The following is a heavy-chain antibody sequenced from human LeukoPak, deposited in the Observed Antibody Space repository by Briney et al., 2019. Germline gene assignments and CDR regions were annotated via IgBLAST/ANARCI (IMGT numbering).Heavy chain of an antibody. J-gene: IGHJ4*02. CDR2: IYYSGST. CDR1: GGSISNYY. D-gene: IGHD6-13*01. Sequence: PSETLSLTCTVSGGSISNYYWSWIRQPPGKGLEWIGYIYYSGSTYYNPSLKSRVTISVDTSKNQFSLKLSSVTAADTAVYYCARRYSSSMHYDYWGQGTLVTVSS. CDR3: ARRYSSSMHYDY. V-gene: IGHV4-59*08.